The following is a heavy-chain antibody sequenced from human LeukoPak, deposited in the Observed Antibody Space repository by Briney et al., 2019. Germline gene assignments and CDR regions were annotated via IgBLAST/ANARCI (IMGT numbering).Heavy chain of an antibody. J-gene: IGHJ5*02. CDR2: ISSSSTYI. CDR3: ARDLRGYYDSSGYPNWFDP. D-gene: IGHD3-22*01. V-gene: IGHV3-21*01. CDR1: GFTVSSNY. Sequence: GGSLRLSCAASGFTVSSNYMSWVRQAPGKGLEWVSSISSSSTYIYYADSVKGRFTISRDNAKNSLFLQMNSLRAEDTAVYYCARDLRGYYDSSGYPNWFDPWGQGTLVTVSS.